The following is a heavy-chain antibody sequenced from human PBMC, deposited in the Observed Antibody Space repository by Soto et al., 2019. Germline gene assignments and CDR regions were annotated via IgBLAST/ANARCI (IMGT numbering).Heavy chain of an antibody. Sequence: QVQMQESGPGLVKSSGTLSLTCAVSSGSISSSNWWSWVRQPPGKGLEWIGEIYHSGSTNYNPSLKSRVTISVDKSKNQFSLKLSSVTAADTAVYYCARGVAARLDYYYYYMDVWGTGTTVTVSS. CDR3: ARGVAARLDYYYYYMDV. J-gene: IGHJ6*03. D-gene: IGHD2-15*01. CDR2: IYHSGST. V-gene: IGHV4-4*02. CDR1: SGSISSSNW.